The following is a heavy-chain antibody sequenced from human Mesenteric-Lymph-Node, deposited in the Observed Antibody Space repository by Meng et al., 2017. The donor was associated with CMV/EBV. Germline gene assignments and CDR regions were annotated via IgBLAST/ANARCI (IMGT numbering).Heavy chain of an antibody. CDR3: ARHQRWLKSEGGFNY. J-gene: IGHJ4*02. CDR2: INHSGST. D-gene: IGHD4-23*01. Sequence: QVALQRGGAGSLKPSGTLSPTCAVYGGSFRGYYWSWIRQPPGKGLEWIGEINHSGSTNYNPSLKSRVTISVDTSKNQFSLKLSSVTAADTAVYCCARHQRWLKSEGGFNYWGQGTLVTVSS. CDR1: GGSFRGYY. V-gene: IGHV4-34*01.